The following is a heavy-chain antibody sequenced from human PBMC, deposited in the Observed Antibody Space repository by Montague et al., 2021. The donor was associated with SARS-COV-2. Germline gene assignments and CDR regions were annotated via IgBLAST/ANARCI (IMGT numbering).Heavy chain of an antibody. V-gene: IGHV4-31*03. CDR1: GCSISSGGYY. CDR2: IYYSGST. J-gene: IGHJ4*02. D-gene: IGHD2-21*02. Sequence: TLSLTCTVSGCSISSGGYYWSWIRQPPGKGLEWIGYIYYSGSTYYNPSLKSRVTRSVATSKDQFSLKLSSVTAADTAVYYCARGLFQPDCQAYWGQGTPVTVSS. CDR3: ARGLFQPDCQAY.